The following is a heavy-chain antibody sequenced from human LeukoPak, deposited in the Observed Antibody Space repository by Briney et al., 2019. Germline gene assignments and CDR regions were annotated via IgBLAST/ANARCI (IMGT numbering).Heavy chain of an antibody. Sequence: ASVKVPCKASGFIFTSYGISWVRRAPGQGLEWMGWISAYNGDTNYAQKFQGRVTVTTDTSTTTAYMELRSLRSDDSAVYYCARRSGYDRRMGTLDFWGQGTLVTVSS. CDR1: GFIFTSYG. J-gene: IGHJ4*02. CDR3: ARRSGYDRRMGTLDF. D-gene: IGHD5-12*01. V-gene: IGHV1-18*01. CDR2: ISAYNGDT.